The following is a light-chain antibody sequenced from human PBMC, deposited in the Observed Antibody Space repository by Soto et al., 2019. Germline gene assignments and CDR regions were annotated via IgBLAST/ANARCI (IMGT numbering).Light chain of an antibody. Sequence: EIVLTQSPGTLSLSPGERATLSCRASQSVSSSYLAWYQQKPGQAPRLLIYGASSRATGITDRFSGSGSGTDFTLTISRLEPEDFEVYYCQQYGSSPLAFGGGTKVDI. J-gene: IGKJ4*02. CDR1: QSVSSSY. CDR2: GAS. V-gene: IGKV3-20*01. CDR3: QQYGSSPLA.